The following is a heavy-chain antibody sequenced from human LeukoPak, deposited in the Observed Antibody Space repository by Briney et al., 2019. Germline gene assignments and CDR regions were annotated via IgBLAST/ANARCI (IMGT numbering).Heavy chain of an antibody. Sequence: ASVRVSCKASGYSFSDFHIHWVRQAPGQGLEWMGWINPKSGATTYAERFRGRVTMTRDTSLNTVYLELPSLYSDDTAVFYCARDYSDGHNRRDAFDLWGQGTTLIVSS. D-gene: IGHD5-18*01. V-gene: IGHV1-2*02. J-gene: IGHJ3*01. CDR2: INPKSGAT. CDR1: GYSFSDFH. CDR3: ARDYSDGHNRRDAFDL.